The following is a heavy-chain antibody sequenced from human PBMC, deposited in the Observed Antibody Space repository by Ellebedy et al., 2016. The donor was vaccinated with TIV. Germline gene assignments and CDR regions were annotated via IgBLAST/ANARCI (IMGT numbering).Heavy chain of an antibody. J-gene: IGHJ4*02. CDR3: ARAMGADWNHARVFDY. CDR2: INPNGAYT. CDR1: GYTFTNSQ. Sequence: AASVKVSCKASGYTFTNSQIRWARKAPGQGLEWMGVINPNGAYTTYAQKFQGRVTMTRDTSTSTVYMNLSSLRSEDTAVYYCARAMGADWNHARVFDYWGRGTLVTVSS. D-gene: IGHD2-21*01. V-gene: IGHV1-46*01.